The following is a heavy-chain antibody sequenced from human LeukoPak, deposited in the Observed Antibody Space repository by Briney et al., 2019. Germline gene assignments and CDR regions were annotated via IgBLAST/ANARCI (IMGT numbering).Heavy chain of an antibody. D-gene: IGHD5-12*01. CDR2: ISSSSSYI. Sequence: GGSLRLSCAASGFTLSSYSMNWVRQAPGKGLEWVSSISSSSSYIYYADSVKGRFTISRDNAKNLLYLQMNSLRAEDTAVYYCARDRTGYSGYGFDYWGQGTLVTVSS. J-gene: IGHJ4*02. V-gene: IGHV3-21*06. CDR3: ARDRTGYSGYGFDY. CDR1: GFTLSSYS.